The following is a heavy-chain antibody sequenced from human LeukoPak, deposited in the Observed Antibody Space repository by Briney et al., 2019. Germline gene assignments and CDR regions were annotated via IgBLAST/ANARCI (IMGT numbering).Heavy chain of an antibody. V-gene: IGHV3-30*02. CDR3: AKDDPPAYDRKPTPPGK. CDR1: GFTFSNYW. J-gene: IGHJ4*02. Sequence: PGGSLRLSCEGSGFTFSNYWMGWVRQAPGKGLEWVAFIRYDGSNKYYADSVKGRFTISRDNSKNTLYLQMNSLRAEDTAVYYCAKDDPPAYDRKPTPPGKWGQGTLVTVSS. CDR2: IRYDGSNK. D-gene: IGHD5-12*01.